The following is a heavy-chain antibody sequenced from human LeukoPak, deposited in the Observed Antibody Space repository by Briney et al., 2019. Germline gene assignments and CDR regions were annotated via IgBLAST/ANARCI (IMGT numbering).Heavy chain of an antibody. D-gene: IGHD3-3*01. Sequence: GGSLRLSCAASGFTFSSYSMNWVRQAPGKGLEWVAYISTGRTTIYYADSVKGRFIISRDNAKNSLYLQMDSLRAEDTAVYYCARNFRVLRFLEWYDAFDIWGQGTMVTVSS. CDR3: ARNFRVLRFLEWYDAFDI. CDR1: GFTFSSYS. CDR2: ISTGRTTI. J-gene: IGHJ3*02. V-gene: IGHV3-48*01.